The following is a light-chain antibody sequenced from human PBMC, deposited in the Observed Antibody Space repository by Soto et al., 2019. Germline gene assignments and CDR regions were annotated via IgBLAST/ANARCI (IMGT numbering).Light chain of an antibody. Sequence: QSALTQPASVSGSPGQSITISCTGTSSDVGGYNFVSGYQHHPGKAPKLIIYDVSNRPSGVSNRFSGSKSGNTASLTISGLQAEDEADYYCTSYTSSFTYVFGTGTKVTVL. J-gene: IGLJ1*01. CDR3: TSYTSSFTYV. CDR2: DVS. V-gene: IGLV2-14*03. CDR1: SSDVGGYNF.